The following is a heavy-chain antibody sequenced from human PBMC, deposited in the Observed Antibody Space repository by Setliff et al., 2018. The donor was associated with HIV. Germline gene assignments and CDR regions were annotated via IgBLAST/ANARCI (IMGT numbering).Heavy chain of an antibody. CDR3: GLRDRYFDFWGGYYTHGAFKI. J-gene: IGHJ3*02. D-gene: IGHD3-3*01. V-gene: IGHV4-39*01. Sequence: SETLSLTCIVSGGSISSSTYYWGWIRQPPGKGLEWIGNMYYSGNTYYNPSLKSRVTISVDESKNQFSLRLSAVTAADTGVYYCGLRDRYFDFWGGYYTHGAFKIWGLGTMVTVSS. CDR1: GGSISSSTYY. CDR2: MYYSGNT.